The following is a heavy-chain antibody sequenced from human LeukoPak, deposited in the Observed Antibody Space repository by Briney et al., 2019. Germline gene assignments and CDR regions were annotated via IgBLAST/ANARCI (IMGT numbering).Heavy chain of an antibody. CDR3: ARESGKFDY. CDR1: GLPIADFA. CDR2: ISGDGVST. J-gene: IGHJ4*02. V-gene: IGHV3-43*02. Sequence: GGSLRLSCVASGLPIADFAVHWVRQAPGKGLEWVSLISGDGVSTFYADSVKGRFSISRDNSKNSLSLEMNSLRTEDTAMYYCARESGKFDYWGQGTLVAVSS.